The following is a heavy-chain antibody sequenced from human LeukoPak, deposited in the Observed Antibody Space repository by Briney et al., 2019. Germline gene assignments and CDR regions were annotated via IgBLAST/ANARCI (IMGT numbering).Heavy chain of an antibody. V-gene: IGHV3-48*04. Sequence: GGSLRLSCAASGFTFSSYSMNWVRLAPGKELEWVSFISSSSSTIYYADSVKGRFTISRDNAKNSLYLQMNSLRAEDMALYYCAKGLYGSGSYHDPIDYWGQGTLVTVSS. CDR2: ISSSSSTI. CDR1: GFTFSSYS. D-gene: IGHD3-10*01. CDR3: AKGLYGSGSYHDPIDY. J-gene: IGHJ4*02.